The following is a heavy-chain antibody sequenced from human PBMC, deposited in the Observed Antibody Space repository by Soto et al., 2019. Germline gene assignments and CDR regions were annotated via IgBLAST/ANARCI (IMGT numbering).Heavy chain of an antibody. Sequence: SLRLSCAASGFTFSSYGMHWVRQAPGKGLEWVSVSSGSDDSTYYADSVKGRFTISRDNSKNTLYLQMNSLRAEDTAVYYCAKRSSSSTFDYWGQGTLVTVSS. D-gene: IGHD6-6*01. V-gene: IGHV3-23*01. J-gene: IGHJ4*02. CDR2: SSGSDDST. CDR1: GFTFSSYG. CDR3: AKRSSSSTFDY.